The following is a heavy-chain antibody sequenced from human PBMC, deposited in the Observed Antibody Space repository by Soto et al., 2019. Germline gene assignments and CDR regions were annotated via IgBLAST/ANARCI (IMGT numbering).Heavy chain of an antibody. CDR3: ARFGGRAAAYRHYYYYGMDV. J-gene: IGHJ6*02. CDR2: IIPIFGTA. V-gene: IGHV1-69*01. D-gene: IGHD6-13*01. Sequence: QVQLVQSGAEVKKPGSSVKVSCKASGGTFSSYAISWVRQAPGQGLEWMGGIIPIFGTANYAQKFQGRVTITADESTSTAYMELSSLRSEDTAVYYCARFGGRAAAYRHYYYYGMDVWVQGTTVTVSS. CDR1: GGTFSSYA.